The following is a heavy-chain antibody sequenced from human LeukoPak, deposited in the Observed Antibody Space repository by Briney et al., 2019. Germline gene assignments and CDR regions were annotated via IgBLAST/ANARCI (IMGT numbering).Heavy chain of an antibody. D-gene: IGHD6-19*01. CDR3: ARLIAVAGTI. Sequence: PGGSLRLSCEASGFTFSNYAMSWVRQAPGEGLEWVSTVSGSGSSTDHADSVKGRFTISRDNSKNTLYLQMNSLRAEDTAVYYCARLIAVAGTIWGQGTLVTVSS. J-gene: IGHJ4*02. CDR1: GFTFSNYA. V-gene: IGHV3-23*01. CDR2: VSGSGSST.